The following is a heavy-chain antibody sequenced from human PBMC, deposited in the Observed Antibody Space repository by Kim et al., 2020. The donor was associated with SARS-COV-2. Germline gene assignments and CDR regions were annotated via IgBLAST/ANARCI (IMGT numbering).Heavy chain of an antibody. CDR1: GFTFSSYA. CDR3: ARDREPYGSGSYYNVCFGY. Sequence: GGSLRLSCAASGFTFSSYAMHWVRQAPGKGLEWVAVISYDGSNKYYADSVKGRFTISRDNSKNTLYLQMNSLRAEDTAVYYCARDREPYGSGSYYNVCFGYWGKGTLVTVSS. J-gene: IGHJ4*02. V-gene: IGHV3-30*04. CDR2: ISYDGSNK. D-gene: IGHD3-10*01.